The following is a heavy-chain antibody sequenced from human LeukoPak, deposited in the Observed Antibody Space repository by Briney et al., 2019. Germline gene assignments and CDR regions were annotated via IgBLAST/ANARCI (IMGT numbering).Heavy chain of an antibody. J-gene: IGHJ6*03. V-gene: IGHV1-2*02. D-gene: IGHD3-22*01. CDR1: GYTFTGYY. CDR3: ARDQDSSGYFGYYYYYMDV. Sequence: GASVKVSCKASGYTFTGYYMHWVRQAPGQGLEWMGWINPNSGGTNYAQKFQGRVTMTTDTSTSTAYMELRSLRSDDTAVYYCARDQDSSGYFGYYYYYMDVWGKGTTVTVSS. CDR2: INPNSGGT.